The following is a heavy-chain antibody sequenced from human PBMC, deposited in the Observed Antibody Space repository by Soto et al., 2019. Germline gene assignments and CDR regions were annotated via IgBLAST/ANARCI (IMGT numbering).Heavy chain of an antibody. Sequence: ASVKVSCKASGYTFTSYYMHWVRQAPGQGLEWMGIINPSGGSTSYAQKFHGRVTMTRDTSTSTVSMELSSLRSEDTAVYYCASIYVGSGYKHDYWGPGTLVTVSS. V-gene: IGHV1-46*01. CDR3: ASIYVGSGYKHDY. J-gene: IGHJ4*02. CDR2: INPSGGST. CDR1: GYTFTSYY. D-gene: IGHD3-22*01.